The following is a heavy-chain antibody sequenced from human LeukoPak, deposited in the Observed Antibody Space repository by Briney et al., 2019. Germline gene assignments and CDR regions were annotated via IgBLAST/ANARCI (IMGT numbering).Heavy chain of an antibody. CDR1: GYSFTSYW. Sequence: PGESLKISCKGSGYSFTSYWIGWVRQMPGKGLECMGIIYPGDSDTRYSPSFQGQVTISADKSISTAYLQWSSLKASDTAMYYCARRFHLTGYSTNWFDPWGQGTLVTVSS. CDR3: ARRFHLTGYSTNWFDP. D-gene: IGHD3-9*01. CDR2: IYPGDSDT. J-gene: IGHJ5*02. V-gene: IGHV5-51*01.